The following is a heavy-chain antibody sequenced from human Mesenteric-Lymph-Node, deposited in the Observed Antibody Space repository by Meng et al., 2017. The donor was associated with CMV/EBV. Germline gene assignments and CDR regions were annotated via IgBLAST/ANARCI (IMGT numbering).Heavy chain of an antibody. CDR3: ARGRFKGGYIVVVVAAHLTRKPQNWFDP. CDR2: ISSSSSYI. D-gene: IGHD2-15*01. Sequence: GESLKISCAASGFTFSSYSMNWVRQAPGKGLEWVSSISSSSSYIYYADSVKGRFTISRDNAKNSLYLQMNSLRAEDTAVYYCARGRFKGGYIVVVVAAHLTRKPQNWFDPWGQGTLVTVSS. J-gene: IGHJ5*02. V-gene: IGHV3-21*01. CDR1: GFTFSSYS.